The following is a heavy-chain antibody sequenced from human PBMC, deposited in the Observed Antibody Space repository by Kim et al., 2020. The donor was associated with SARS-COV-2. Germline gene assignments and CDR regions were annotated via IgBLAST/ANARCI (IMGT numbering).Heavy chain of an antibody. D-gene: IGHD1-1*01. V-gene: IGHV3-21*01. CDR1: GFTFSSYN. CDR3: ARARSVSGYERAFDI. Sequence: GGSLRLSCAASGFTFSSYNMNWVRQAPGKGLEWVSSISSGSSYIYYADSVKGRFTISRDNAKNSLFLQMSSQRAEDTAVYYCARARSVSGYERAFDIWGQGTMVTVSS. CDR2: ISSGSSYI. J-gene: IGHJ3*02.